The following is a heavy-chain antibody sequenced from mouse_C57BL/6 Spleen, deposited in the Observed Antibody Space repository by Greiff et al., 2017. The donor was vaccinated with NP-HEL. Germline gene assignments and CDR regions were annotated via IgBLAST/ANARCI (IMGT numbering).Heavy chain of an antibody. CDR3: AGGGDYGSSCDWYLDV. V-gene: IGHV1-59*01. CDR1: GYTFTSYW. CDR2: IDPSDSYT. D-gene: IGHD1-1*01. J-gene: IGHJ1*03. Sequence: QVQLQQPGAELVRPGPSVKLSCKASGYTFTSYWMHWVKQRPGQGLEWIGVIDPSDSYTNYNQKFKGKATLTVDTSSSTAYMQLSSLTSEDAAVYYCAGGGDYGSSCDWYLDVWGRGTTVTVSS.